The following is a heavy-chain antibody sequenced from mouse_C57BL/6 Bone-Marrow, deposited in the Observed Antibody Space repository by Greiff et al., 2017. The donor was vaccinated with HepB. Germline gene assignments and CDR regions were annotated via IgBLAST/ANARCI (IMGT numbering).Heavy chain of an antibody. J-gene: IGHJ4*01. D-gene: IGHD1-1*01. CDR2: IRSKSNNYAT. V-gene: IGHV10-1*01. Sequence: EVKLVESGGGLVQPKGSLKLSCAASGFTFNTYAMNWVRQAPGKGLEWVARIRSKSNNYATYYADSVKDRFTISSDDSESMLYLQMNNLKTEDTAMYYCVRLYRGYYAMDYWGQGTSVTVSS. CDR1: GFTFNTYA. CDR3: VRLYRGYYAMDY.